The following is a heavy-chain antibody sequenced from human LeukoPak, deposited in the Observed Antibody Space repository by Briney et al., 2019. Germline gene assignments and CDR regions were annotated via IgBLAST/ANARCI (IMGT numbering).Heavy chain of an antibody. V-gene: IGHV4-30-4*01. Sequence: PSETLSLTCTVSGGSISSADHYWSWIRQPPGKGLEWIGYIHYSGSTYYNASLKSRVTISVDTSKNQFSLKLSSVTAADTAVYYCARLPQGFPAAMALYFDYWGQGTLVTVSS. CDR1: GGSISSADHY. D-gene: IGHD2-2*01. J-gene: IGHJ4*02. CDR2: IHYSGST. CDR3: ARLPQGFPAAMALYFDY.